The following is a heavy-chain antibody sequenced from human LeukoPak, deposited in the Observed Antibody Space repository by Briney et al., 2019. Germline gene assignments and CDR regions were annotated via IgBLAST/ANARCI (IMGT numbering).Heavy chain of an antibody. J-gene: IGHJ4*02. CDR2: IYYSGST. Sequence: SETPSLTCTVSGGSVSSGSYYWRWIPHPPGQGLECIWYIYYSGSTNYNPSLQSRVTISIEKSKHQSSLRLSSVTAADTAVYYCARQYSSSWFSYFHYWGQGTLVTVSS. V-gene: IGHV4-61*01. CDR3: ARQYSSSWFSYFHY. D-gene: IGHD6-13*01. CDR1: GGSVSSGSYY.